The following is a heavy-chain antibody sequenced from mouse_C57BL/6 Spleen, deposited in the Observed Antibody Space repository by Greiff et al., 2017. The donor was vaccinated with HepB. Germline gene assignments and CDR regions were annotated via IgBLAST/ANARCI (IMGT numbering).Heavy chain of an antibody. D-gene: IGHD1-1*02. J-gene: IGHJ4*01. Sequence: VQLQQSGAELVRPGTSVKVSCKASGYAFTNYLIEWVKQRPGQGLEWIGVINPGSGGTNYNEKFKGKATLTADKSSSTAYMQLSSLTSEDSAVYFCAREGWAMDYWGQGTSVTVSS. CDR3: AREGWAMDY. V-gene: IGHV1-54*01. CDR1: GYAFTNYL. CDR2: INPGSGGT.